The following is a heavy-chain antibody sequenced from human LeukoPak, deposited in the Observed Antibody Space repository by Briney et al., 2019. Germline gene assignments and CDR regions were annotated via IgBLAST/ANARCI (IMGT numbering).Heavy chain of an antibody. V-gene: IGHV4-4*07. Sequence: TTSETLSLTCTVSGGSISSYYWSWIRQPAGKGLEWIGRIYTSGSTNYNPSLKSRVTISVDTSKNQFSLKLSSVTAADTAVYYCARGEPLGYCSTTSCPYYFDSWGQGTLVIVSS. J-gene: IGHJ4*02. D-gene: IGHD2-2*01. CDR1: GGSISSYY. CDR3: ARGEPLGYCSTTSCPYYFDS. CDR2: IYTSGST.